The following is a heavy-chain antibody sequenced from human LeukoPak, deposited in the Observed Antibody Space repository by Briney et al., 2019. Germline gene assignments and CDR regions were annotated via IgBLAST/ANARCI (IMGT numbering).Heavy chain of an antibody. CDR3: ARDLYCSGDSCYSGLEY. CDR2: ISYDENHK. J-gene: IGHJ4*02. V-gene: IGHV3-30*04. D-gene: IGHD2-15*01. Sequence: GRSLRLSCAASGFTFSNFAMHWVRQAPGKGLEWVAVISYDENHKYYADSVKGRFTISRDNSKNTLYLQMNSLRAEDTAVYYCARDLYCSGDSCYSGLEYWGQGTLVTVSS. CDR1: GFTFSNFA.